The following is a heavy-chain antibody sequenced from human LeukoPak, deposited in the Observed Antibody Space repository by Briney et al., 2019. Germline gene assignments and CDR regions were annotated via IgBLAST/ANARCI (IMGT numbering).Heavy chain of an antibody. V-gene: IGHV3-23*01. CDR2: ISGSGGST. Sequence: GGSLRLSCAASGFIFRSYGMSWVRQAPGKGLEWVSSISGSGGSTYYADSVKGRFTISRDNAKNSLYLQMNSLRAEDTAVYYCARDPPIYYYYYYMDVWGKGTTVTVSS. CDR1: GFIFRSYG. CDR3: ARDPPIYYYYYYMDV. J-gene: IGHJ6*03.